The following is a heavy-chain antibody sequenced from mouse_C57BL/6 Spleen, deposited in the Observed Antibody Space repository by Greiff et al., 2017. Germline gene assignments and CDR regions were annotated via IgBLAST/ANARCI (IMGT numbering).Heavy chain of an antibody. D-gene: IGHD1-3*01. CDR1: GYTFTSYW. CDR2: IHPSSGST. V-gene: IGHV1-64*01. J-gene: IGHJ3*01. CDR3: ASGVASWFAY. Sequence: QVTLLQSGAELVKPGASVKLSCKASGYTFTSYWMHWVKQRPGQGLEWIGMIHPSSGSTNYNEKFKSKATLTVDKSSSTAYMQLSSLSSEDSAVYYGASGVASWFAYWGQGTLVTVSA.